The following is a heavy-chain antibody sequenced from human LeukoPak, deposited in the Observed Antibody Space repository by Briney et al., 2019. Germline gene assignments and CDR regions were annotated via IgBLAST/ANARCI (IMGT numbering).Heavy chain of an antibody. V-gene: IGHV3-74*01. D-gene: IGHD6-19*01. J-gene: IGHJ4*02. CDR1: GFTFSSYW. Sequence: QPGGSLRLSCAASGFTFSSYWMHWVRQAPGKGLVWVSRINSDGSSTSYADSVKGRFTISRDNSKNTLYLQMNSLRAEDTAVYYCAHPTAVARYFDYWGQGTLVTVSS. CDR3: AHPTAVARYFDY. CDR2: INSDGSST.